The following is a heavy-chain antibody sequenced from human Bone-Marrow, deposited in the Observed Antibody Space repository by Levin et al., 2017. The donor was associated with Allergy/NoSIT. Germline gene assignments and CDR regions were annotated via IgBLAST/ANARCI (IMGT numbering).Heavy chain of an antibody. CDR2: IYSGGDT. D-gene: IGHD6-13*01. J-gene: IGHJ4*02. CDR1: GFSVSRNY. V-gene: IGHV3-66*01. Sequence: GGSLRLSCAASGFSVSRNYMSWVRQAPGKGLEWVSLIYSGGDTQYADSVKGRFTISRDNSRNTLYLQMNSLRGDDTAVYYCARNGVGTAAGTPWGQGTLVPVSS. CDR3: ARNGVGTAAGTP.